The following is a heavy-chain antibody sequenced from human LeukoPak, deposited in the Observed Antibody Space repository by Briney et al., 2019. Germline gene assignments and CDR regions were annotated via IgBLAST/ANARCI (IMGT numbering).Heavy chain of an antibody. D-gene: IGHD2-15*01. V-gene: IGHV3-49*04. CDR3: TREQTILGYCSGGSCPRPYYYYYMDV. CDR2: LRSKAYGGTT. J-gene: IGHJ6*03. Sequence: GGSLRLSCTASGFTFGYYAMSWVRPAPGEGLEGVGFLRSKAYGGTTEYVASVKSRFTISRDDSKSIAYLQMNSLKTEATAVYYCTREQTILGYCSGGSCPRPYYYYYMDVWGKGTMVTVSS. CDR1: GFTFGYYA.